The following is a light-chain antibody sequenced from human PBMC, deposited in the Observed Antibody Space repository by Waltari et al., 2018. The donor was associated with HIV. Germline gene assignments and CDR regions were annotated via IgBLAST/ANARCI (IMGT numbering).Light chain of an antibody. V-gene: IGLV3-21*04. J-gene: IGLJ3*02. CDR3: QVWHISTDHWV. Sequence: SYVLTQPPSVSVAPGKTASITCEAANIGSKGVHWYQQKPGQAPILVIYYDSDRPSGIPGRFSGSNSGNTATLTISRVEAGDEADYYCQVWHISTDHWVFGAGTKLTVV. CDR1: NIGSKG. CDR2: YDS.